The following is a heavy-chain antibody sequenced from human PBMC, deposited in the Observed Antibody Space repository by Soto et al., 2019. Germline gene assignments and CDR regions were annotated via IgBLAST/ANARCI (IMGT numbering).Heavy chain of an antibody. Sequence: VGSLRLSCAASRFTFSSYAMSWVRQAPGKGLEWVSAISGSGGSTYYADSVKGRFTISRDNSKNTLYLQMNSLRAEDTAVYYCAKDLNYYDSSGPYDYWGQGTLVTVSS. J-gene: IGHJ4*02. D-gene: IGHD3-22*01. CDR1: RFTFSSYA. V-gene: IGHV3-23*01. CDR3: AKDLNYYDSSGPYDY. CDR2: ISGSGGST.